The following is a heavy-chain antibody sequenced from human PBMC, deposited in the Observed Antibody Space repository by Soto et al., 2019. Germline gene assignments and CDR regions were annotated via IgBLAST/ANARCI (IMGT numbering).Heavy chain of an antibody. Sequence: ASVKVSCKASGYSFTRYGIGWARQAPGQGLEWMGWTNAYNGNTNYAQNLQGRLTLTTDTSTTTAYMELRSLRSNDTAIYYCAMVDVYFTPGPQDVGGQGTRVT. V-gene: IGHV1-18*01. D-gene: IGHD2-8*01. CDR2: TNAYNGNT. CDR1: GYSFTRYG. J-gene: IGHJ6*02. CDR3: AMVDVYFTPGPQDV.